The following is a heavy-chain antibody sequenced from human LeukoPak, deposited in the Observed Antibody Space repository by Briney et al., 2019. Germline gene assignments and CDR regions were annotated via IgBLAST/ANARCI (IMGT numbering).Heavy chain of an antibody. J-gene: IGHJ4*02. CDR2: IIPILGIA. Sequence: GGSLRLSCAASGFTFSSYAISWVRQAPGQGLEWMGRIIPILGIANYAQKFQGRVTITADKSTSTAYMELSSLRSEDTAVYYCARDTTDSSSSNYDYVWGSYRPIAAFDYWGQGTLVTVSS. D-gene: IGHD3-16*02. CDR1: GFTFSSYA. V-gene: IGHV1-69*04. CDR3: ARDTTDSSSSNYDYVWGSYRPIAAFDY.